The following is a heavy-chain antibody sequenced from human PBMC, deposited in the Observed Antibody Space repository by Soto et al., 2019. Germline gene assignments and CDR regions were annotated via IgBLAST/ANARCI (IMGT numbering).Heavy chain of an antibody. CDR3: ASNRIAVAGIDY. V-gene: IGHV4-38-2*01. J-gene: IGHJ4*02. D-gene: IGHD6-19*01. CDR2: IYHSGST. Sequence: SETLSLTCAVSGYSISSGYYWGWIRQPPGKGLEWIGSIYHSGSTYYNPSLKSRVTISVDTSKNQFSLKLSSVTAADTAVYYCASNRIAVAGIDYWGQRTLVTVSS. CDR1: GYSISSGYY.